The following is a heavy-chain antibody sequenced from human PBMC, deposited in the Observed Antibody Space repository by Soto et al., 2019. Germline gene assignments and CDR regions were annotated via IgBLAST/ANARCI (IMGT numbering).Heavy chain of an antibody. D-gene: IGHD6-19*01. CDR2: ISPHNDRT. CDR1: GYNFTSYG. J-gene: IGHJ3*02. Sequence: QVQLVQSGADVKKPGASVKVSCKASGYNFTSYGISWVRQAPGQGLEWMGWISPHNDRTKYARRFQDRVTMTTETPTSTVYMELGSLRSDDTAVYYCARYLYYSSRRYFDNDAFDIWGQGTVVTVSS. CDR3: ARYLYYSSRRYFDNDAFDI. V-gene: IGHV1-18*01.